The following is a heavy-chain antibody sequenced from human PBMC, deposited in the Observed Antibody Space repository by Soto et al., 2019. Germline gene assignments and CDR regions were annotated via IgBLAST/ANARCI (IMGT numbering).Heavy chain of an antibody. D-gene: IGHD4-17*01. J-gene: IGHJ3*01. V-gene: IGHV4-39*01. CDR3: ASQMGGYGDYR. CDR1: GGSISSSSYY. CDR2: IYYSGST. Sequence: QLQLQESGPGLVKPSETLSLTCTVSGGSISSSSYYWGWIRQPPGKGLEWIGSIYYSGSTYYNPSLKSRVTISVDMSKNQFSLKLSSVTAADTAVYYCASQMGGYGDYRWGQGTMVTVSS.